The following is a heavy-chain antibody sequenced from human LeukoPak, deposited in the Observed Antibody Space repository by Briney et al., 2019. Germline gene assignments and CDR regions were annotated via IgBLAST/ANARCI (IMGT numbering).Heavy chain of an antibody. Sequence: PGGSLRLSCAASGFTFSSYGMHWVRQAPGKGLEWVAVISYDGSNKYYADSVKGRFTISRDNSKNTLYLQMNSLRAEDTAVYYCAKDRLRATLTSFDYWGQGTLVTVSS. J-gene: IGHJ4*02. CDR3: AKDRLRATLTSFDY. CDR1: GFTFSSYG. CDR2: ISYDGSNK. V-gene: IGHV3-30*18. D-gene: IGHD4-17*01.